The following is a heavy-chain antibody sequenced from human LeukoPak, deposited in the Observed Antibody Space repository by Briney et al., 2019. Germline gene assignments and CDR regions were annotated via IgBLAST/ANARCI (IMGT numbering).Heavy chain of an antibody. J-gene: IGHJ4*02. CDR3: ARDQYDHVWGSYRPYFDL. CDR1: GYTFALSYG. Sequence: AAVKVSCKASGYTFALSYGISWMRQAPGQGLEWMGSISPYTGNTKYAERLQGRVIMTKDTSTRTAYMELRSVRSDDTAVYYCARDQYDHVWGSYRPYFDLWGQGTLVTVSS. CDR2: ISPYTGNT. D-gene: IGHD3-16*02. V-gene: IGHV1-18*04.